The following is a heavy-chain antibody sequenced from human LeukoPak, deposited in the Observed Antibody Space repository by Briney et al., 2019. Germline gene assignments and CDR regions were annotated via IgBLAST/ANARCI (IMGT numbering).Heavy chain of an antibody. D-gene: IGHD2-15*01. CDR1: GLTFIGYE. J-gene: IGHJ4*02. Sequence: GGYLRLSGTAIGLTFIGYEMNWVRQGPGKGLEWVSYISSSDDIRSYADSVKGRFTISRDNAKNSLCLQMSTLSTEDMGVYCCARAVGSDWGQGTLVTVSS. CDR2: ISSSDDIR. CDR3: ARAVGSD. V-gene: IGHV3-48*03.